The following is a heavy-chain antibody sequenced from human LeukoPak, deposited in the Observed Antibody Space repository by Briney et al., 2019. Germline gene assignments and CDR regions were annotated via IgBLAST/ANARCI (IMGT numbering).Heavy chain of an antibody. CDR2: MNPDTGNT. V-gene: IGHV1-8*01. CDR1: GYTFTSYD. CDR3: ARVPSKYYDIFTGYYRTGLDY. D-gene: IGHD3-9*01. J-gene: IGHJ4*02. Sequence: ASVTVSCKASGYTFTSYDINWVRQATGQGLEWMGWMNPDTGNTGYAQKFQGRVTMTRNTSISTTYMELSSLRSEDTAVYYCARVPSKYYDIFTGYYRTGLDYWGQGTLVTVSS.